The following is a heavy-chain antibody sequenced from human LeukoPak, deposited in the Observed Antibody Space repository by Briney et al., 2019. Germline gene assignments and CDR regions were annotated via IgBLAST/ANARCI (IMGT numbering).Heavy chain of an antibody. J-gene: IGHJ6*02. CDR2: INPNSGGT. Sequence: ASVKVSCKASGYTFTGYYMHWVRQAPGLGLEWMGWINPNSGGTNYAQKFQGRVTMTRDTSISTAYMELSRLRSDDTAVYYCARAPVSYYYGMDVWGQGTTVTVSS. CDR3: ARAPVSYYYGMDV. CDR1: GYTFTGYY. V-gene: IGHV1-2*02.